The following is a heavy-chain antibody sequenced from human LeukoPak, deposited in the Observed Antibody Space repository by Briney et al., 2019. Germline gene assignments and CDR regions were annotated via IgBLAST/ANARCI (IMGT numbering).Heavy chain of an antibody. CDR1: GVTLYDYA. Sequence: PGGSLRLSCAASGVTLYDYAMHSVRHAPGKGLEWGSGISWNSGSVGYADSVEGRFTISRDNANNSLYLQMHSLRAEDTALYSCAKGRVGATGFAQNFDYWGQGTLVTVS. V-gene: IGHV3-9*01. D-gene: IGHD1-26*01. J-gene: IGHJ4*02. CDR3: AKGRVGATGFAQNFDY. CDR2: ISWNSGSV.